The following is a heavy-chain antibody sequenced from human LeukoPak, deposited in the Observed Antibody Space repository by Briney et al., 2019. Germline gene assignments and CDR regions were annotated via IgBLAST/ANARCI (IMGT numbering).Heavy chain of an antibody. CDR3: AGNNSSSSPFDY. Sequence: GGSLRLSCAASGFTFSSYGMHWVRQAPGKGLEWVAFIRYDGSNKYYADSVKGRFTISRDNSKNTLYLQMHSLRVEDTAVYYCAGNNSSSSPFDYWGQGTLVIVSS. J-gene: IGHJ4*02. CDR1: GFTFSSYG. D-gene: IGHD6-6*01. V-gene: IGHV3-30*02. CDR2: IRYDGSNK.